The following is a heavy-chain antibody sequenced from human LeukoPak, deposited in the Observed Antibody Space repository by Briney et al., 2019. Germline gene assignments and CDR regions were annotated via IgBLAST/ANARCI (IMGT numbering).Heavy chain of an antibody. CDR3: AKEEARYCSGGSCYPPAY. D-gene: IGHD2-15*01. V-gene: IGHV3-30*02. CDR1: GFTFSSYG. Sequence: PGGSLRLSCAASGFTFSSYGMHWVRQAPGKGLEWVAFIRYDGSNKHYADSVKGRFTISRDNSKNTLYLQMNSLRAEDTAVYYCAKEEARYCSGGSCYPPAYWGQGTLVTVSS. CDR2: IRYDGSNK. J-gene: IGHJ4*02.